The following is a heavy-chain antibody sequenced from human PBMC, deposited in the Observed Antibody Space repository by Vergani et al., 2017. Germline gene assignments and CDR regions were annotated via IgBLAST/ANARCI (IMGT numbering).Heavy chain of an antibody. J-gene: IGHJ4*02. Sequence: EVQLLESGGNLVQPGGSLGLSCAASGFTFTNFAMTWVRQAPGEGLEWVSGISGSGGFTYYADSVKGRFTISRDNSKNTMFLQMNNLRAEDTAVYYCAKDNVPGYYDSSGYCDYWGQGILVTVSS. D-gene: IGHD3-22*01. CDR2: ISGSGGFT. CDR3: AKDNVPGYYDSSGYCDY. CDR1: GFTFTNFA. V-gene: IGHV3-23*01.